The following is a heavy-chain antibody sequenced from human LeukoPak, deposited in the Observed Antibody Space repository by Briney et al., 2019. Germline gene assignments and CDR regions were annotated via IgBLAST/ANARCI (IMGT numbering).Heavy chain of an antibody. J-gene: IGHJ4*02. D-gene: IGHD3-22*01. CDR3: ARGASSYYDSSDYFDY. CDR2: INPNSGGT. V-gene: IGHV1-2*02. CDR1: GYTFTGYY. Sequence: SVKVSCKASGYTFTGYYMHWVRQAPGQGLEWMGWINPNSGGTNYAQKLQGRVTMTTDTSTSTAYMELRSLRSDDTAVYYCARGASSYYDSSDYFDYWGQGTLVTVSS.